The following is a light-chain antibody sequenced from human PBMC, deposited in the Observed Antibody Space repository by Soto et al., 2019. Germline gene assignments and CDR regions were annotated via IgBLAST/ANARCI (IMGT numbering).Light chain of an antibody. CDR1: QSVSSY. J-gene: IGKJ1*01. V-gene: IGKV3-11*01. CDR3: QQRSHWPRT. CDR2: DAS. Sequence: EIVLTQSPATLSLSPGERATLSCRASQSVSSYLAWYQQRPGQAPRLLLYDASNRATGIPARFSGRGSGADFTLTISSLEPEDFAVYYCQQRSHWPRTFGQGTKVDI.